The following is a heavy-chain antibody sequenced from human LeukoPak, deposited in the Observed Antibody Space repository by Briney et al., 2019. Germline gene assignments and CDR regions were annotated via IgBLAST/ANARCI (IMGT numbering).Heavy chain of an antibody. J-gene: IGHJ4*02. CDR3: VRGVNAAGSN. V-gene: IGHV3-74*01. D-gene: IGHD6-25*01. CDR2: IDSDGSTT. Sequence: GGSLRLSCTASGFAFFNHWMHWVRQAPGKGLVWVSRIDSDGSTTDYADSVKGRFTISRDNAKNTLFLQMSSLSAEDTAVYYCVRGVNAAGSNWGQGALVTVAS. CDR1: GFAFFNHW.